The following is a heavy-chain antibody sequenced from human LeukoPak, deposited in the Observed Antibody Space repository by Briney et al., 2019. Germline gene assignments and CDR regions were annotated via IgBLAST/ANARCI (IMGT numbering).Heavy chain of an antibody. CDR1: GLTLSSYA. V-gene: IGHV3-23*01. J-gene: IGHJ5*02. D-gene: IGHD3-10*01. CDR2: ISGSGGST. CDR3: AKDPVSPRGGFDP. Sequence: GGSLRLSCAASGLTLSSYAMSWVRQAPGKGREWVSAISGSGGSTYSADSVEGRFTISRDNSKSTLYLQMNSLRADDAAVYYCAKDPVSPRGGFDPWGQGTLVTVSS.